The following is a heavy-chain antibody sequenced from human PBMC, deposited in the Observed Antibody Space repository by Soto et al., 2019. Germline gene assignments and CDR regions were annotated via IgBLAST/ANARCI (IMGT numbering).Heavy chain of an antibody. CDR1: GFTFSSYG. CDR2: ISYDGSKK. Sequence: QVQLVESGGGVVQPGRSLRLSCAASGFTFSSYGMHWVGQAPGKGLEWVAVISYDGSKKYYADSVKGRFTISRDNSKNPLYLQMDSLGAEDTAAYYCAKDGGITGTSGFDFWGQAKMVTVCS. CDR3: AKDGGITGTSGFDF. J-gene: IGHJ3*01. V-gene: IGHV3-30*18. D-gene: IGHD1-7*01.